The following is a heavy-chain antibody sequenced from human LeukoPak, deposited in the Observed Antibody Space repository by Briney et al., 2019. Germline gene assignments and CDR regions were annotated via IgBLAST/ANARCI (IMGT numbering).Heavy chain of an antibody. V-gene: IGHV3-30*02. CDR3: AKPYYYGSGSYYDY. D-gene: IGHD3-10*01. CDR2: RWYDGSNK. CDR1: GFTFSSYG. J-gene: IGHJ4*02. Sequence: GGSLRLSCAASGFTFSSYGMHWVRQAPGKGLEWVAVRWYDGSNKYYADSVKGRFTISRDNSKNTLYLQMNSLRAEDTAVYYCAKPYYYGSGSYYDYWGQGTLVTVSS.